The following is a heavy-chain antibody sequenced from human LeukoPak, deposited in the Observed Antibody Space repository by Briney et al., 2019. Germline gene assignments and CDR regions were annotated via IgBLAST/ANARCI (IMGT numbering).Heavy chain of an antibody. CDR3: ARHPGRLFDY. CDR2: IYHSGST. Sequence: SETLSLTCTVSGGSISSYYWSWIRQPPGKRLEWIGYIYHSGSTNYNSSLKSRVTISVDTSKNQFSLKLSPVTAADTAVYYCARHPGRLFDYWGQGTLVTVSS. CDR1: GGSISSYY. V-gene: IGHV4-59*08. J-gene: IGHJ4*02.